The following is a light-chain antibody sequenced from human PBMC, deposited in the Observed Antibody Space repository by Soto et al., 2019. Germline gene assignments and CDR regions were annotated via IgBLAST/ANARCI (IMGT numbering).Light chain of an antibody. J-gene: IGKJ1*01. V-gene: IGKV1-39*01. CDR2: AAP. CDR3: QQSYSTTWT. Sequence: IQMTQSPSSLSASVGGRVTITCRASQSISSYLNWYQQKPGKAPKXXIYAAPSLQSGVPSRFSGSGSGTDFTLTISSLQHEDFATYYCQQSYSTTWTFGQGTKVDIK. CDR1: QSISSY.